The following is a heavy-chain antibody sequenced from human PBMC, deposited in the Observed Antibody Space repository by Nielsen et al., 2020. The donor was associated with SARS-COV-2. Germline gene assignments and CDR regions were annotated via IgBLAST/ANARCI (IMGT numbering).Heavy chain of an antibody. CDR2: MAYDGTNE. CDR3: ARLWDDGYYFDTGPYDY. V-gene: IGHV3-30*04. CDR1: GFKFSNYA. D-gene: IGHD3-22*01. Sequence: GGSLRLSCIGSGFKFSNYAMHWVRQAPGRGLEWVAVMAYDGTNEFYADSVKGRFTISRDNAKNTLYLQMNSLRAEDTAVYYYARLWDDGYYFDTGPYDYWGQGTLVTVSS. J-gene: IGHJ4*02.